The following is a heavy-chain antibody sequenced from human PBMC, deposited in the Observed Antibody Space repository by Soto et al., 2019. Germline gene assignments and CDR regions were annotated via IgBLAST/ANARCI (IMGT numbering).Heavy chain of an antibody. CDR3: AREYQRGMDV. J-gene: IGHJ6*02. CDR2: INSDGNST. V-gene: IGHV3-74*01. D-gene: IGHD6-25*01. Sequence: VGSLRLSCAASGFTFRSYWMDWVRQAPGKGLVWVSRINSDGNSTSYADSVKGRFTISRDNAKNTLFLQVSSLRAEDTAVYYCAREYQRGMDVWGQGTTVTVSS. CDR1: GFTFRSYW.